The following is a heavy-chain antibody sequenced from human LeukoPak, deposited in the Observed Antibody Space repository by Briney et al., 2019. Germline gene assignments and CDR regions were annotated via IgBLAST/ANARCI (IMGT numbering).Heavy chain of an antibody. J-gene: IGHJ4*02. CDR3: ARAETERWWHFDY. V-gene: IGHV4-61*02. CDR2: MYTSGNT. CDR1: GGSISSGGYY. Sequence: PSETLSLTCTVSGGSISSGGYYWSWIRQPAGKGLEWIGRMYTSGNTNYNPSLKSRATISVDTSKNQFSLKLSSVTAADTAVYYCARAETERWWHFDYWGQGTLVTVSS. D-gene: IGHD2-15*01.